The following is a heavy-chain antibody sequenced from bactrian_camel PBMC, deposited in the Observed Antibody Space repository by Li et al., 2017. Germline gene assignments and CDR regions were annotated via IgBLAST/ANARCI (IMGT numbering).Heavy chain of an antibody. CDR2: ILSGDGTT. Sequence: QLVESGGGSVHAGGSLRLSCAVSGYTYTLHCMAWLLQAPGKGLEWVSSILSGDGTTYYADSVKGRFTISQDNAEKTVVLRMNSLNPEDTAVYTCAVYDAYAGKCSFREDFYDYWGPGTQVTVS. CDR3: AVYDAYAGKCSFREDFYDY. D-gene: IGHD4*01. J-gene: IGHJ4*01. V-gene: IGHV3S25*01. CDR1: GYTYTLHC.